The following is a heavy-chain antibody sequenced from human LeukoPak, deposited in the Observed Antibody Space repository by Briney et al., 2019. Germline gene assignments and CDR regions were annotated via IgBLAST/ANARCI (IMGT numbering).Heavy chain of an antibody. D-gene: IGHD3-10*01. Sequence: SETLSLTCTVSGGSISSSSYYWGWIRQPPGKGLEWIGSIYYSGSTYYNPSLKSRVTISVDTSKNQFSLKLSSVTAADTAVYYCARWGVRGYEMEAWGKGTTVTVSS. J-gene: IGHJ6*04. CDR2: IYYSGST. CDR1: GGSISSSSYY. V-gene: IGHV4-39*07. CDR3: ARWGVRGYEMEA.